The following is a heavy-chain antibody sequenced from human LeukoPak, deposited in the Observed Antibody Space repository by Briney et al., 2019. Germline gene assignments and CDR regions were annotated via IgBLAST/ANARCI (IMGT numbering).Heavy chain of an antibody. J-gene: IGHJ4*02. V-gene: IGHV1-69*13. CDR3: ARVGCSGGSCYFRYYFDY. CDR1: GGTFSSYA. D-gene: IGHD2-15*01. Sequence: SVKVSCKASGGTFSSYAISWVRQAPGQGLEWMGGIIPIFGTANYAQKFQGRVTITADESTSTAYMELSSLRSEDAAVYYCARVGCSGGSCYFRYYFDYWGQGTLVTVSS. CDR2: IIPIFGTA.